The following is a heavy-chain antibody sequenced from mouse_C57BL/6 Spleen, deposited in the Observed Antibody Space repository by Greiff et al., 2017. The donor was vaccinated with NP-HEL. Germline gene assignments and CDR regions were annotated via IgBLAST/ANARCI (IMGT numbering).Heavy chain of an antibody. CDR3: ARRALYYFDY. CDR2: IYPGSGNT. Sequence: QVQLQQSGPELVKPGASVKISCKASGYSFTSYYIHWVKQRPGQGLEWIGWIYPGSGNTKYNEKFKGKATLTADTSSSTAYMQLSSLTSEDSAVYYCARRALYYFDYWGQGTTLTVSS. CDR1: GYSFTSYY. V-gene: IGHV1-66*01. D-gene: IGHD3-1*01. J-gene: IGHJ2*01.